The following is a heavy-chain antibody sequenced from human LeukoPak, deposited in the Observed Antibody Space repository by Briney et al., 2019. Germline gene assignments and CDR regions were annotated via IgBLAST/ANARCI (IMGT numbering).Heavy chain of an antibody. CDR3: ARAKYYYDSSGYYSFDY. CDR1: GFTFSSYS. D-gene: IGHD3-22*01. CDR2: ISSSSSTI. Sequence: GGSLRLSCAASGFTFSSYSMNWVRQAPGKGLEWVSYISSSSSTIYYADSVKGRFTISRDNAKNSLYLQMNSLRDEDTAVYYCARAKYYYDSSGYYSFDYWGQGTLVTVSS. J-gene: IGHJ4*02. V-gene: IGHV3-48*02.